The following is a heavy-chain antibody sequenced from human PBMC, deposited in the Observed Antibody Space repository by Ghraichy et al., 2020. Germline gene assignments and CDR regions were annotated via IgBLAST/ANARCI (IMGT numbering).Heavy chain of an antibody. J-gene: IGHJ6*02. CDR3: AKGRKYIDFCSGYSKDGMDV. V-gene: IGHV3-23*01. D-gene: IGHD3-3*01. Sequence: GGSLRLSCAASGFTFSSYDMSWVRQAPGKGLEWVSTVSGSGGNTYYADSVKGRFTISRDNSKNTLYLQMNTLRAEDTAVFYCAKGRKYIDFCSGYSKDGMDVWGQGTMVTVSS. CDR2: VSGSGGNT. CDR1: GFTFSSYD.